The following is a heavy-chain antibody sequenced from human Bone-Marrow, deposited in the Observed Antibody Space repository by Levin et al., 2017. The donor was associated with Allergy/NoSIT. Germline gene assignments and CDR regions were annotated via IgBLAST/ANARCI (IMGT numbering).Heavy chain of an antibody. Sequence: SETLSLTCIVSGDSISTSRSYWGWIRQPPGEGLEWIASIYSTGSTYYTPSLESRLSISVDTSKNQFSLSLTSVTASDTAVYYCARLPYTYYGYIGGGGRPPFVWGQGTLVTVSS. CDR2: IYSTGST. J-gene: IGHJ4*02. D-gene: IGHD3-16*01. V-gene: IGHV4-39*01. CDR3: ARLPYTYYGYIGGGGRPPFV. CDR1: GDSISTSRSY.